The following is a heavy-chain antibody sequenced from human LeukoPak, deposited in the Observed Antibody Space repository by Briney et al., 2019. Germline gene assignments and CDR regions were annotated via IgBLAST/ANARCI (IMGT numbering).Heavy chain of an antibody. CDR3: ASDYYYGSGSYSYCYAFDI. D-gene: IGHD3-10*01. Sequence: ASVKSSCKASGYTFTSDYMHWVRQAPGQGRERVGIINPSGGSTNYAQKFQGRVTMKRDTCTSTVYMELSSLRSEDTAVYYCASDYYYGSGSYSYCYAFDIWGQGTMVTVSS. V-gene: IGHV1-46*01. CDR1: GYTFTSDY. J-gene: IGHJ3*02. CDR2: INPSGGST.